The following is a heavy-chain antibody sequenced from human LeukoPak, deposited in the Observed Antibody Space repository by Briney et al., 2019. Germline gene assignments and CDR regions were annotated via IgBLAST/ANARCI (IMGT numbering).Heavy chain of an antibody. D-gene: IGHD1-14*01. V-gene: IGHV3-7*05. CDR3: ARERTTQKAFDY. Sequence: GGSLRLSCAASGFSFSGYWMTWVRQAPGKGLEWVANINQGGSETYYVDSVRGRFTISRDSAKNSLYLQMNSLRAEDTAVYYCARERTTQKAFDYWGQGTLVTVSS. CDR2: INQGGSET. CDR1: GFSFSGYW. J-gene: IGHJ4*02.